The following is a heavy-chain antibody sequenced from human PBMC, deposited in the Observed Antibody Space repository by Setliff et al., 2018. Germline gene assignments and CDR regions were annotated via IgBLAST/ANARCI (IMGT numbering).Heavy chain of an antibody. CDR1: GFTVGDFA. J-gene: IGHJ4*02. CDR2: ISDSGGSA. Sequence: GGSLRLSCAASGFTVGDFAMTWVRQAPGKGLECVSGISDSGGSAYYADSVKGRFTISRDNSKNTLYLQMTSLRAEDTAVYYCAKSMPTEIYFDYWGQGTLVTVSS. D-gene: IGHD1-26*01. V-gene: IGHV3-23*01. CDR3: AKSMPTEIYFDY.